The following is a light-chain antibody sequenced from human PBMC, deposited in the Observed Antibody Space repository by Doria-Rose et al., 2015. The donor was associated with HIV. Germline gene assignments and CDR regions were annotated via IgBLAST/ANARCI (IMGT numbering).Light chain of an antibody. V-gene: IGKV3-20*01. CDR2: DGS. CDR1: QSFSSTY. J-gene: IGKJ1*01. CDR3: HQYGTSWT. Sequence: TRSPGTLSLSPGERATPSCRASQSFSSTYLAWYRQKPGQAPSLLIYDGSTSATGIPDRFSASGSGTDFTLTINRLEPEDFALYYCHQYGTSWTFGQGTKVEI.